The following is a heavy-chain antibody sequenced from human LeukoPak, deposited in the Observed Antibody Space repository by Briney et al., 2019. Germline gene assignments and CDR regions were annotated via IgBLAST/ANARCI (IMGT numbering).Heavy chain of an antibody. CDR2: SNPNSGGT. CDR1: GYTFTGYY. Sequence: ASVKVSCKASGYTFTGYYMHWVRQAPGQGLEWMGRSNPNSGGTNYAQKFQGRVTMTRDTSISTAYMELSRLRSDDTAVYYCARGSDYYDSSGAAYYWGQGTLVTVSS. D-gene: IGHD3-22*01. V-gene: IGHV1-2*06. CDR3: ARGSDYYDSSGAAYY. J-gene: IGHJ4*02.